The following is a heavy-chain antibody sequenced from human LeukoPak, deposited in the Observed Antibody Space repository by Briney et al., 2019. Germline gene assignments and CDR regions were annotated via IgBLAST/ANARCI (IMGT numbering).Heavy chain of an antibody. Sequence: GGSLRLSCAVSGITLSNYGMSWVRQAPGKGLEWVAGISDRGSRTNYADSVEGRYTISTDHPENTLYLQMNSLRAEDTAVYFCAKRGVVIRVILVGFHKEAYYFDSWGQGALVTVSS. CDR2: ISDRGSRT. V-gene: IGHV3-23*01. CDR1: GITLSNYG. D-gene: IGHD3-22*01. CDR3: AKRGVVIRVILVGFHKEAYYFDS. J-gene: IGHJ4*02.